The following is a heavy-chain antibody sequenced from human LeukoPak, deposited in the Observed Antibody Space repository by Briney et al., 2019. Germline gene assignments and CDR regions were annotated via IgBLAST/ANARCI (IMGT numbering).Heavy chain of an antibody. D-gene: IGHD1-26*01. CDR2: IGASYHTT. J-gene: IGHJ4*02. Sequence: PGGSLRLSCASSGFSFDSYAMIWVRQAPGKGLEWVSAIGASYHTTYYADSVKGRFTISKDHSKNTLYLQMNSLRAEDTAVYRCARILTSGSFDYWGQGTLVTVSS. CDR1: GFSFDSYA. V-gene: IGHV3-23*01. CDR3: ARILTSGSFDY.